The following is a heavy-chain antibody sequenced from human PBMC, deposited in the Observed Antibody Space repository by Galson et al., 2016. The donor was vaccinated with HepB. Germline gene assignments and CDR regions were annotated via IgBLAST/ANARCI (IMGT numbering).Heavy chain of an antibody. CDR3: AGGRRITIFGVVMGGYFDY. CDR2: IYHSGNT. CDR1: GGSISSSYW. Sequence: ETLSLTCAVSGGSISSSYWWSWVRQPPGKGLEWIGEIYHSGNTNYNPSLKSRVTILVDTSKNQFSLKLTSVTAAGTAVYYCAGGRRITIFGVVMGGYFDYWGQGILGTVSS. V-gene: IGHV4-4*02. D-gene: IGHD3-3*01. J-gene: IGHJ4*02.